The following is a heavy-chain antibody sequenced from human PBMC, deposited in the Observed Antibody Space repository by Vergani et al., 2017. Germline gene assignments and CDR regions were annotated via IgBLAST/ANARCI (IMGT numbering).Heavy chain of an antibody. J-gene: IGHJ4*02. D-gene: IGHD4-11*01. Sequence: QVQLVQSGAAVKKPGASVKVSCKASGYTFTSYDINWVRQATGQGLEWMGGIIPIFGTANYAQKFQGRVTITADESTSTAYMELSSLRSEDTAVYYCARDRKPTTVTTYPAKYYFDYWGQGTLVTVSS. CDR2: IIPIFGTA. CDR3: ARDRKPTTVTTYPAKYYFDY. CDR1: GYTFTSYD. V-gene: IGHV1-69*01.